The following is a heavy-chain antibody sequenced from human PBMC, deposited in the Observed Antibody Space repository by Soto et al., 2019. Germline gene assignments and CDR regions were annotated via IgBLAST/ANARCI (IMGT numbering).Heavy chain of an antibody. Sequence: GGSLRLSCAASGFTFSSYGMHWVRQAPGKGLEWVAVIWYDGSNKYYADSVKGRFTISRDNSKNTLYLQMNSLRAEYTAVYYCARVPPKYGDYGLGDYWGQGTLVTVSS. D-gene: IGHD4-17*01. J-gene: IGHJ4*02. CDR1: GFTFSSYG. CDR2: IWYDGSNK. CDR3: ARVPPKYGDYGLGDY. V-gene: IGHV3-33*01.